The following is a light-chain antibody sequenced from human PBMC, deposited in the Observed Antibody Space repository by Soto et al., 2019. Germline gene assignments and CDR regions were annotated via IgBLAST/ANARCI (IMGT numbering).Light chain of an antibody. J-gene: IGKJ4*01. CDR3: QQYNSYPLT. V-gene: IGKV1-5*01. CDR1: QSISSW. CDR2: DAS. Sequence: DIQMTQSPSTLSASVGDRVTITCRASQSISSWLAWYQQKPGKAPKVLIFDASSLESGVPSRFSGSGSGTEFTLTISSLQPDDFATYYCQQYNSYPLTCGGGTKVDIK.